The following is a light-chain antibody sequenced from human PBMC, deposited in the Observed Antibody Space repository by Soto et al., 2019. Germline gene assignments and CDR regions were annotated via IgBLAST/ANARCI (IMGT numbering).Light chain of an antibody. CDR3: QSYESSLTSYV. V-gene: IGLV1-40*01. Sequence: QSALTHPPSVSEAPGQRVTISCTGTSSDIGAGYDVHWYQQLPGEAPKLLTYSNAIRPSAVPDRFSASTSGTSSSLAITGLRAEDEADYYCQSYESSLTSYVFGTGTKVTV. J-gene: IGLJ1*01. CDR2: SNA. CDR1: SSDIGAGYD.